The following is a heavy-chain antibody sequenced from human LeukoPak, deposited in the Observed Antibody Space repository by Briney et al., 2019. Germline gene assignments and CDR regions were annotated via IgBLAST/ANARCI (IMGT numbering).Heavy chain of an antibody. D-gene: IGHD2-2*01. V-gene: IGHV1-69*13. Sequence: SVKASCKASGGTFSSYAISWVRQAPGQGLEWMGGIFPIFGTANYAQKFQGRVTITADESTSTAYMELSSLRSEDTAVYYCARDKSSRLALAFDIWGQGTMVTVSS. CDR2: IFPIFGTA. J-gene: IGHJ3*02. CDR1: GGTFSSYA. CDR3: ARDKSSRLALAFDI.